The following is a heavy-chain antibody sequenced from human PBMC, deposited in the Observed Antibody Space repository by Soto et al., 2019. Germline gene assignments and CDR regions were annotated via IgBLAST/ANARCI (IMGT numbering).Heavy chain of an antibody. V-gene: IGHV1-69*01. Sequence: QVQLVQSGAEVRMPGSSVKVSCKSSGGTFSTYPINWVRQAPGQGLEWMGGIIPLFGTTNYAQKFKGRVTITADESKSPAYLELCSLRAEGAAVDYCARGATHARSWYFWFDPGGQGTLVTVSS. CDR1: GGTFSTYP. CDR2: IIPLFGTT. J-gene: IGHJ5*02. CDR3: ARGATHARSWYFWFDP. D-gene: IGHD6-13*01.